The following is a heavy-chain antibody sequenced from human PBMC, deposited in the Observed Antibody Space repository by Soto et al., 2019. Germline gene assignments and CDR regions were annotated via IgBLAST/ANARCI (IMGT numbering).Heavy chain of an antibody. D-gene: IGHD3-9*01. Sequence: ASVKVSCKFSGYTLTELPMHWVRQAPGKGLEWMGGFDPEDGETIYAQKFQGRVTMTEDTSTDTAFMELSSLRSEDTAVYYCATRGPSLRYFDWLPYFDYWGQGTLVTVSS. CDR1: GYTLTELP. CDR2: FDPEDGET. J-gene: IGHJ4*02. CDR3: ATRGPSLRYFDWLPYFDY. V-gene: IGHV1-24*01.